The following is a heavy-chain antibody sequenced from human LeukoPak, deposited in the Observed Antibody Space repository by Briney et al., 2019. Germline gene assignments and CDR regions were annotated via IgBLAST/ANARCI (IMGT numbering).Heavy chain of an antibody. V-gene: IGHV3-48*02. CDR1: GFTFSNYG. D-gene: IGHD6-13*01. CDR3: ASGQLVLDNWFDL. Sequence: GGSLRLSCAASGFTFSNYGMNWVRQAPGKGLEWVSYISPTSTTIHYADSVKGRFTISRDNAKNSLYLQMNSLRDEDTAVYFCASGQLVLDNWFDLWGQGTLVTVSS. CDR2: ISPTSTTI. J-gene: IGHJ5*02.